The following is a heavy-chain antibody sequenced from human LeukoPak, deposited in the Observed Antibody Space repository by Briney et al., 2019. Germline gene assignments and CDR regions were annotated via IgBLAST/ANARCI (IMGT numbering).Heavy chain of an antibody. Sequence: ASVKVSCKASGYTFTSYYMHWVRQAPGQGLEWMGWINPNSGGTNYAQKFQGRVTMTRDTSISTAYMELSRLRSDDTAVYYCARGQQLVPNDAFDIWGQGTMVTVSS. CDR2: INPNSGGT. J-gene: IGHJ3*02. D-gene: IGHD6-13*01. CDR3: ARGQQLVPNDAFDI. CDR1: GYTFTSYY. V-gene: IGHV1-2*02.